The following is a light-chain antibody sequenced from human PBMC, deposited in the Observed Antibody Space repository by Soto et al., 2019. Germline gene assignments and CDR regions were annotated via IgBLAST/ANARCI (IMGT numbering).Light chain of an antibody. J-gene: IGKJ5*01. Sequence: EIVLTQSPGTLSLSPGERATLSCRASQSVTKNYLTWYQQQPGQAPRLLISGASSRATGVPDRFTGSGSGTDFTLTISRLEPEDFAVYYCQQYGTSPLTFGQGTRLEI. V-gene: IGKV3-20*01. CDR1: QSVTKNY. CDR2: GAS. CDR3: QQYGTSPLT.